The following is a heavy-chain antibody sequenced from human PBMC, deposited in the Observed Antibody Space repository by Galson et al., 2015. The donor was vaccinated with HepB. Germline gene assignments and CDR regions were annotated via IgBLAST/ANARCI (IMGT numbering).Heavy chain of an antibody. Sequence: SLRLSCAASGFTFSTYSMNWVRQAPGKGLEWVSSISSSSSYIYYADSVKGRFTISRDNAKNSLYLQMNSLRAEDTAVYYCARLHDYDAFDIWGQGTMVTVSS. CDR1: GFTFSTYS. J-gene: IGHJ3*02. CDR3: ARLHDYDAFDI. D-gene: IGHD4-17*01. V-gene: IGHV3-21*01. CDR2: ISSSSSYI.